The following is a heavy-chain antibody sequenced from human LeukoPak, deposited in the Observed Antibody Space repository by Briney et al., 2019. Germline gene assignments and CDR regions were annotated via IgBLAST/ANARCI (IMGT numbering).Heavy chain of an antibody. CDR2: INHSGST. V-gene: IGHV4-34*01. J-gene: IGHJ6*03. D-gene: IGHD3-10*01. Sequence: PSETLSLTCAVYGGSFSGYYWSWIRQPPGKGLEWIGEINHSGSTNYNPSLKSRVTISVDTSKNQFSLKLSSVTAADTAVYYCARGRFEFGEFAGYMDVWGKGTTVTVSS. CDR1: GGSFSGYY. CDR3: ARGRFEFGEFAGYMDV.